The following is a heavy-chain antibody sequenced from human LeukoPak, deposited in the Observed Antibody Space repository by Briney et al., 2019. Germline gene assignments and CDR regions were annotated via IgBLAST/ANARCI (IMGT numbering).Heavy chain of an antibody. V-gene: IGHV3-30*18. Sequence: GGSLRLSCAASGFTFSSYGIHWVRQAPGKGLEWVAVISYDGSNKYYADSVKGRFTISRDNSKNTLYLQMDSLRAEDTAVYYCAKGGSTSSPDSYWYFDLWGRGTLVTVSS. CDR3: AKGGSTSSPDSYWYFDL. CDR2: ISYDGSNK. CDR1: GFTFSSYG. D-gene: IGHD2-2*01. J-gene: IGHJ2*01.